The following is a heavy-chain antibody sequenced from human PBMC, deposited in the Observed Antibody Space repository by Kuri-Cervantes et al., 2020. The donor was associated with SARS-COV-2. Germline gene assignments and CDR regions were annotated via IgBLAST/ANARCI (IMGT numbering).Heavy chain of an antibody. Sequence: GGSLRLSCAASGFTFSSYGMHWVRQAPGKGLEWVAVISYDGSNKYYADSVKGRFTISRDNSKNTLYLQMNSLKTEDTAVYYCTTDGGGIGYCSSTSCYTRFDYWGQGALVTVSS. CDR2: ISYDGSNK. CDR1: GFTFSSYG. J-gene: IGHJ4*02. CDR3: TTDGGGIGYCSSTSCYTRFDY. V-gene: IGHV3-30*03. D-gene: IGHD2-2*02.